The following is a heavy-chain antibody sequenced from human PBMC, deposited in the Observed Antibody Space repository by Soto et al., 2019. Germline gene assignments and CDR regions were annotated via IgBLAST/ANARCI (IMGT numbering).Heavy chain of an antibody. Sequence: ASVKVSCKASGYTFTGYYMHLVRQAPGKGLEWMGWINPNSGGTNYAQKFQGWATMTRDTSISTAYMELSRLRSDDTAVYYCATSLYCSSTSCPVDYWGQGTLVTVSS. J-gene: IGHJ4*02. CDR3: ATSLYCSSTSCPVDY. V-gene: IGHV1-2*04. CDR2: INPNSGGT. CDR1: GYTFTGYY. D-gene: IGHD2-2*01.